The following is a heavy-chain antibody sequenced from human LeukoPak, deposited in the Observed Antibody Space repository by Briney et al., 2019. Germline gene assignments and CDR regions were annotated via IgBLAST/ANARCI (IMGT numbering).Heavy chain of an antibody. CDR2: IKQDGSAK. CDR3: ARGQGGVADY. D-gene: IGHD2-15*01. CDR1: GFTLSGYW. V-gene: IGHV3-7*05. Sequence: GGSLRLPCTASGFTLSGYWMHWVRQAPGKGLEWVANIKQDGSAKYYVDSVKGRFTISRDNAKNSLYFQMNNLRAEDTAVYYCARGQGGVADYWGQGTLVTVSS. J-gene: IGHJ4*02.